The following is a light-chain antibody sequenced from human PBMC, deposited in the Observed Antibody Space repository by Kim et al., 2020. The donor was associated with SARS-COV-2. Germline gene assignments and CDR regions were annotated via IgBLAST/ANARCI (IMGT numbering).Light chain of an antibody. CDR3: HQYGSSSR. Sequence: SSPGDSASRPCRASQTSSDNYVAWYQQKPGQAPRLLIFGASSRATGIPDRFSGRGSGTYFTLTISRLEPEDFAVYYCHQYGSSSRFGGGTKVDIK. V-gene: IGKV3-20*01. CDR2: GAS. J-gene: IGKJ4*01. CDR1: QTSSDNY.